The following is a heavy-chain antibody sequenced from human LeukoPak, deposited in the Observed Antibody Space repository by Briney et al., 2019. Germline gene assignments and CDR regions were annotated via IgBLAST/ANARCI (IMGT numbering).Heavy chain of an antibody. CDR3: ATAWQYCDY. D-gene: IGHD5-12*01. CDR1: GFTFSSYG. CDR2: ITDSGGST. J-gene: IGHJ4*02. V-gene: IGHV3-23*01. Sequence: RSLRLSCAASGFTFSSYGMHWVRQAPGQGLEWVSSITDSGGSTYYADSVKGRFTISRDNSKNTLYLQMNSLRAEDTAVYYCATAWQYCDYWGQGTLVTVSS.